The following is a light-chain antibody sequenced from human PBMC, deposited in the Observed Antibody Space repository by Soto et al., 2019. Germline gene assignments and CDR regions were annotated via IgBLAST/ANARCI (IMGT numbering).Light chain of an antibody. Sequence: QSVLTQPASVYGSPGQSITISCTGTSSVVGNFNLVSWYQQHPDKAPKLMIYGVAKRPAGVSNRFSASKSGNTASLTISGLQAEDEADYHCCSYGGSGAYVFGTGTKVTVL. CDR2: GVA. CDR1: SSVVGNFNL. CDR3: CSYGGSGAYV. J-gene: IGLJ1*01. V-gene: IGLV2-23*02.